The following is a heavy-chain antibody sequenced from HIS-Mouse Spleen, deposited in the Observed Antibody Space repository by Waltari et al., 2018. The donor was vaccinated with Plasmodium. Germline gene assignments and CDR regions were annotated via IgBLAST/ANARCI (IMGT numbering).Heavy chain of an antibody. Sequence: EVQLVETGGGLIQPGGSLRLSCAASGFTVSSNYMSWVRQAPGKGLGWVSGIYSGGSTYYADSVKGRFTISRDNSKNTLYLQMNSLRAEDTAVYYCARGNSGYSSSWYLFDYWGQGTLVTVSS. CDR1: GFTVSSNY. J-gene: IGHJ4*02. CDR2: IYSGGST. D-gene: IGHD6-13*01. CDR3: ARGNSGYSSSWYLFDY. V-gene: IGHV3-53*02.